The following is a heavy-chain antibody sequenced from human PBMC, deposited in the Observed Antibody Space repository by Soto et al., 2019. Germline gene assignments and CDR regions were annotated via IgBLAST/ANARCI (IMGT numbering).Heavy chain of an antibody. V-gene: IGHV5-51*01. Sequence: GESLKISCKGSGYSFTSYWIGWVRQMPGKGLEWMGIIYPGDSDTRYSPSFQGQVTISADKSISTAYLQWGSLKASDTAMYYCARHPTSYYYDSSGYYYSPDYWGQGTLVTVSS. CDR2: IYPGDSDT. CDR3: ARHPTSYYYDSSGYYYSPDY. D-gene: IGHD3-22*01. J-gene: IGHJ4*02. CDR1: GYSFTSYW.